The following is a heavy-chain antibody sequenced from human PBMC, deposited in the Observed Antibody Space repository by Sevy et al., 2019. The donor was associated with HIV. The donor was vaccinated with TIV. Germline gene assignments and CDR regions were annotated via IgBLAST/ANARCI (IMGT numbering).Heavy chain of an antibody. Sequence: SETLSLTCTVSGGSISSYYWSWIRQPPGKGLEWIGYIYYSGSTNYNPSLKSRVTISVDTSKNQFSLKLSSVTAADTAVYYCTRRVYGDPNGFDPWGQGTLVTVSS. CDR3: TRRVYGDPNGFDP. V-gene: IGHV4-59*01. CDR2: IYYSGST. J-gene: IGHJ5*02. D-gene: IGHD4-17*01. CDR1: GGSISSYY.